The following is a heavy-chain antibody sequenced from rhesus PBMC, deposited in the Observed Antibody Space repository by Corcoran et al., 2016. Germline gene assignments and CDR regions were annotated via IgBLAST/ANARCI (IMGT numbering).Heavy chain of an antibody. CDR2: INPSNGNT. V-gene: IGHV1-200*01. CDR1: GHTFTSYS. J-gene: IGHJ4*01. Sequence: QVQLVQSGAEVKKPGASVKLSCKAYGHTFTSYSINWGRQAPGQGLEWMGGINPSNGNTSYAQKFQGRVTMTRDTSTSTAYMEVSSLRSEDTAVYYCARGIAATGGWGQGVLVTVSS. D-gene: IGHD6-31*01. CDR3: ARGIAATGG.